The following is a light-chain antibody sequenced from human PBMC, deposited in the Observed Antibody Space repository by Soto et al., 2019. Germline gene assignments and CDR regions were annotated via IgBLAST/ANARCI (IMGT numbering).Light chain of an antibody. J-gene: IGKJ1*01. CDR2: AAS. CDR1: RDITNH. CDR3: LTYYSGLWK. Sequence: DIQMTQSPSSLSASVGDRVTFTCRASRDITNHLAWYQQKPGKVPKLLIYAASTLQTGVPSRFSGSGSGTDFTLTIGSLQPEDVATYFCLTYYSGLWKFGQGTKVEIK. V-gene: IGKV1-27*01.